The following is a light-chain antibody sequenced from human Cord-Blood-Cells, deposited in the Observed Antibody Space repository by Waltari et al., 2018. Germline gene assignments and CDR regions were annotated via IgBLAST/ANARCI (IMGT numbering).Light chain of an antibody. V-gene: IGKV1-39*01. CDR1: QRISSY. J-gene: IGKJ3*01. Sequence: DIKMTQYPSSLSASVGDRVTITCRASQRISSYLNGEQRKPGKAPKILIYAASSLQSGVPSVFSGSGSGTDFTLTISSLQPEDFATYYGQQSYSTPFTFGPGTKGDIK. CDR2: AAS. CDR3: QQSYSTPFT.